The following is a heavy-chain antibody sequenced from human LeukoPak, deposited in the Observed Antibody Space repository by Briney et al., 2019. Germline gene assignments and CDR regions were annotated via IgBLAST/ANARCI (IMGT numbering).Heavy chain of an antibody. CDR3: AKDLDPHIVITFGGVTDY. CDR1: GFTFSSYG. CDR2: ISYDGSNK. V-gene: IGHV3-30*18. D-gene: IGHD3-16*01. J-gene: IGHJ4*02. Sequence: GGSLRLSCAASGFTFSSYGMHWVRQAPGKGLEWVAVISYDGSNKYYADSVKGRFTISRDNSKNTLYLQMNSLRAEDTAVYYCAKDLDPHIVITFGGVTDYWGQGTLVTVSS.